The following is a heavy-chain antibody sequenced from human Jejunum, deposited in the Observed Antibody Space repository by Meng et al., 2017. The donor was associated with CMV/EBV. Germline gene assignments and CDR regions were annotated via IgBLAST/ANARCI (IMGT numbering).Heavy chain of an antibody. CDR3: AKGGSGSYPTYGMDV. J-gene: IGHJ6*02. D-gene: IGHD1-26*01. Sequence: GFKFIKYGMHWVRQAPGKGLEWVAFIRFDGSYKYYADSVKGRFTISRDNSKNTLYLQMNSLRAEDTAVYYCAKGGSGSYPTYGMDVWGQGTTVTVSS. CDR1: GFKFIKYG. V-gene: IGHV3-30*02. CDR2: IRFDGSYK.